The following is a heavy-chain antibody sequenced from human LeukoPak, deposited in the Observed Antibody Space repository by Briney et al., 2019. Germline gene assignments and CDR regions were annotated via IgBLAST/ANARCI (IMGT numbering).Heavy chain of an antibody. CDR1: GFTFSNYG. V-gene: IGHV3-30*18. Sequence: GGSLRLSCAASGFTFSNYGMHWVRQAPGKGLEWVAVVSYDGNNKYSADSVRGRFTISRDNSKNTLYLQMDSLRAEDTALYYCAKGDSGYCSSISCYLDYWGQGTLVTVSS. J-gene: IGHJ4*02. CDR3: AKGDSGYCSSISCYLDY. D-gene: IGHD2-2*01. CDR2: VSYDGNNK.